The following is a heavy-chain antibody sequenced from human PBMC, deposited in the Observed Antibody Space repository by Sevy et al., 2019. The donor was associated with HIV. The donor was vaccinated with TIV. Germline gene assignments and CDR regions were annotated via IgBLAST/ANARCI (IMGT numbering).Heavy chain of an antibody. V-gene: IGHV1-24*01. CDR3: ATLDFWSDYPLYGMDV. CDR2: FDPEDGET. CDR1: GYTLSKLS. D-gene: IGHD3-3*01. Sequence: ASVNVSCKVSGYTLSKLSMHWVRQAPGKGPEWMGGFDPEDGETIYAQKFQGRVTMTEDTSTDTAYMELSSLRSEDTAVYYCATLDFWSDYPLYGMDVWGQGTTVTVSS. J-gene: IGHJ6*02.